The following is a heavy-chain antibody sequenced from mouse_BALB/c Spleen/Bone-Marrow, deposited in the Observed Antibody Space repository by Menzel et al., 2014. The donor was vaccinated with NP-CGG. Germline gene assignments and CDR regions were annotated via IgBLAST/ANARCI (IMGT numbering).Heavy chain of an antibody. D-gene: IGHD2-14*01. CDR2: IDPANGNT. CDR3: ARYDYRYSWFAY. J-gene: IGHJ3*01. V-gene: IGHV14-3*02. Sequence: EVMLVESGAELVKPGASVKLSCTASGFNIKDTYMHWVKQRPEQGLEWIGRIDPANGNTKYDPKFQGKATITTDTSSNTAYLQLRSLTSEDTAGYSCARYDYRYSWFAYWGQGTLGTGAA. CDR1: GFNIKDTY.